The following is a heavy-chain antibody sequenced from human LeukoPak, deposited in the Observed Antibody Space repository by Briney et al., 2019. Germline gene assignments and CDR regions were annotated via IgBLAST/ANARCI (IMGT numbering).Heavy chain of an antibody. CDR1: GGSISSCY. CDR3: ARELKYYYDSSGYYSYYFDY. D-gene: IGHD3-22*01. Sequence: SETLSLTCTVSGGSISSCYWSWIRQPAGKGLEWIGRIYTSGSTNYNPSLKSRVTMSVDTSKNQFSLKLSSVTAADTAVYYCARELKYYYDSSGYYSYYFDYWGQGTPATVSS. CDR2: IYTSGST. V-gene: IGHV4-4*07. J-gene: IGHJ4*02.